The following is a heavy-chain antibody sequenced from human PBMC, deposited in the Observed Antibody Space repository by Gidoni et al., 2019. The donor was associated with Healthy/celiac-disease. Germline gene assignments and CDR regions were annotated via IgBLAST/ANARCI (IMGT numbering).Heavy chain of an antibody. CDR3: ARSVYSSSWSLFDY. CDR2: ISWNSGSI. D-gene: IGHD6-13*01. Sequence: EVQLVESRGGLVQPGRSLRLSCAASGFTFDDYAMHWVRQAPGKGLEWVSGISWNSGSIGYADSVKGRFTISRDNAKNSLYLQMNSLRAEDTALYYCARSVYSSSWSLFDYWGQGTLVTVSS. CDR1: GFTFDDYA. V-gene: IGHV3-9*01. J-gene: IGHJ4*02.